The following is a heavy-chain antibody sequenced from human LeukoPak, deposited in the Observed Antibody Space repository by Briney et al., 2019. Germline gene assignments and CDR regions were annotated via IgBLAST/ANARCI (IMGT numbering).Heavy chain of an antibody. CDR1: GDSFSAYF. V-gene: IGHV4-34*01. J-gene: IGHJ4*02. CDR2: INHRGSS. Sequence: SETLSLTCAVYGDSFSAYFWNWIRQAPGKALEYIGEINHRGSSHYNPSLKTRVTLSADTSKNQFSLRLTSVTAADTAVYFCARGSSFDGYCSAGACDAGYYDIWGQGTPVTVSS. D-gene: IGHD2-15*01. CDR3: ARGSSFDGYCSAGACDAGYYDI.